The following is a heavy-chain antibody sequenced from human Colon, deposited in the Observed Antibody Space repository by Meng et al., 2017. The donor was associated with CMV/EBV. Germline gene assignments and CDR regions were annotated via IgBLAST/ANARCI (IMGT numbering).Heavy chain of an antibody. CDR2: INSDGSGT. J-gene: IGHJ4*02. CDR3: ARGNAHAFDY. D-gene: IGHD1-1*01. Sequence: GESLKISCAASEFTFSSYWMRWVRQAPGKGLMWVSRINSDGSGTTYADSVKGRFTISRDNAKNTLYLQMNSLRAEDTAVYYCARGNAHAFDYWGQGTLVTVSS. CDR1: EFTFSSYW. V-gene: IGHV3-74*01.